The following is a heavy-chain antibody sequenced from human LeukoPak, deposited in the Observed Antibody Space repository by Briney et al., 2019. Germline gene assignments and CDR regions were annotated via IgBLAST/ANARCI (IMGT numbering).Heavy chain of an antibody. CDR3: ARHLSGVTGYTYGRGIDY. CDR1: GVAFSSYE. Sequence: PGGSLRLSCAASGVAFSSYEMNWVRQAPGKGLEWVSYISSSGSTIYYADSVKGRFTISRDNAKNSLYLQMNSLRAEDTAVYSCARHLSGVTGYTYGRGIDYWGQGTLVTVSS. V-gene: IGHV3-48*03. D-gene: IGHD5-18*01. J-gene: IGHJ4*02. CDR2: ISSSGSTI.